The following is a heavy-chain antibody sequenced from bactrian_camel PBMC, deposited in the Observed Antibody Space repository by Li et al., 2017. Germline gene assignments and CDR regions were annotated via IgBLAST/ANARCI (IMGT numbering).Heavy chain of an antibody. J-gene: IGHJ6*01. V-gene: IGHV3-2*01. CDR1: GFPFNSKY. CDR3: AADAGWLGPVRCGASDYGY. Sequence: HVQLVESGGGLVQPGGSLRLSCATSGFPFNSKYITWVRQSPGQGGLEWVSSVDSDGSNTYYADSGKGRFTVSRDNAKNTLYLQMNSLKPEDTAVYYCAADAGWLGPVRCGASDYGYWGQGTQVTVS. D-gene: IGHD7*01. CDR2: VDSDGSNT.